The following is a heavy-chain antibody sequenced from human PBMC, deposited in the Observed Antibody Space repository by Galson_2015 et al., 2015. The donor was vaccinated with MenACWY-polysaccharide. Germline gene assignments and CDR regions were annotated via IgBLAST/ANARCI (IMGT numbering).Heavy chain of an antibody. Sequence: SLRLSCAASGFTFSSFWMSWVRQAPGKGLEWVAIIKQDGSEKYYVDSVKGRFSISRDNAKNSLYLQMNSLRSEDTAVYYCASGYCSRTICSPPFDYWGLGTLVTVSS. CDR3: ASGYCSRTICSPPFDY. D-gene: IGHD2-2*01. CDR2: IKQDGSEK. CDR1: GFTFSSFW. V-gene: IGHV3-7*01. J-gene: IGHJ4*02.